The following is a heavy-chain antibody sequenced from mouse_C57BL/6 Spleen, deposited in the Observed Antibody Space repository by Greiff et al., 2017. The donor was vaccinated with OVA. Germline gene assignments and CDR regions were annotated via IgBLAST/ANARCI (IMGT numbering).Heavy chain of an antibody. Sequence: VKLVESGPELVKPGASVKISCKASGYAFSSSWMNWVKQRPGKGLEWIGRIYPGDGDTNYNGKFKGKATLTADKSSSTAYMQLSSLTSEDSAVYFCAREDSSGPDYFDYWGQGTTLTVSS. J-gene: IGHJ2*01. CDR1: GYAFSSSW. D-gene: IGHD3-2*02. CDR3: AREDSSGPDYFDY. V-gene: IGHV1-82*01. CDR2: IYPGDGDT.